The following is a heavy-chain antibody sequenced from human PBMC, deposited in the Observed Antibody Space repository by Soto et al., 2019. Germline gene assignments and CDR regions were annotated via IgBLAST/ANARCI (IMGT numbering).Heavy chain of an antibody. CDR2: ISAYNGNT. CDR3: ARVRLLLAMDAFDI. J-gene: IGHJ3*02. D-gene: IGHD5-18*01. CDR1: GYTFTSYG. Sequence: EASVKVSCKASGYTFTSYGISWVRQAPGQGLEWMGWISAYNGNTNYAQKLQGRVTMTTDTSTSTAYMELRSLRSDDTAVYYCARVRLLLAMDAFDIWGQGTMVTVSS. V-gene: IGHV1-18*01.